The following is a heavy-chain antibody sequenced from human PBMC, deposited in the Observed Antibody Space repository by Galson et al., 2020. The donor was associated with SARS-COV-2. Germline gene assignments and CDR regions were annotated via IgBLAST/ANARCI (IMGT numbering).Heavy chain of an antibody. D-gene: IGHD5-12*01. CDR3: AKSIVATTSTFDY. V-gene: IGHV3-23*01. CDR2: ITGSGGTT. CDR1: GFTFSSFT. J-gene: IGHJ4*02. Sequence: GESLKISCAASGFTFSSFTMNWVRQAPGKGLEWVSGITGSGGTTYYADSVKGRFTISRDNSKSTLYLQMSSLRAEDTAVYYCAKSIVATTSTFDYWGQGTLVTVSS.